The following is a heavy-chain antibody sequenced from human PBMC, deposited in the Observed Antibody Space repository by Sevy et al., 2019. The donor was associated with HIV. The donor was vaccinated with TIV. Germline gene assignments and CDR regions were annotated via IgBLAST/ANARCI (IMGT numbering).Heavy chain of an antibody. V-gene: IGHV3-21*01. CDR1: GFTFSSYS. J-gene: IGHJ4*02. D-gene: IGHD1-26*01. CDR3: ARVVGANVDY. CDR2: ISSSSSYI. Sequence: GGCLRLSCAASGFTFSSYSMNWVRQAPGKGLEWVSSISSSSSYIYYADSVKGRFTISRDNAKNSLYLQMNSLRAEDTAVYYCARVVGANVDYWGQGTLVTVSS.